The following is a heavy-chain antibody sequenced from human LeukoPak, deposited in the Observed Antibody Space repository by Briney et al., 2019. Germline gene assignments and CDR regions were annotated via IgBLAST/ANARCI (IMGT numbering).Heavy chain of an antibody. Sequence: PSETLSLNCAVDGGSFSGYYWSWIRQPPGKGLEWIGEINHSGSTNYNPSLKSRVTISVDTSKNQFSLKLSSVTAADTAVYYCARGSRGYFNPAHWFDPWGQGTLVTVSS. CDR2: INHSGST. V-gene: IGHV4-34*01. J-gene: IGHJ5*02. CDR3: ARGSRGYFNPAHWFDP. CDR1: GGSFSGYY. D-gene: IGHD2-15*01.